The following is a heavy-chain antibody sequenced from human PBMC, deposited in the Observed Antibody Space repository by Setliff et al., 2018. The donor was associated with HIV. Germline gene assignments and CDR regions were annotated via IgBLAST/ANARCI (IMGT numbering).Heavy chain of an antibody. CDR3: ARDNEQMAVPGAVFDY. J-gene: IGHJ4*02. Sequence: KTSETLSLTCTVSGGSISTTSSYWGWIRQSPGKGLEWIANIYYRGNTYYNPSLKRRVTISVDTSKNQFSLKLDSVTAADTAVYYCARDNEQMAVPGAVFDYWGQGTLVTVSS. CDR2: IYYRGNT. CDR1: GGSISTTSSY. V-gene: IGHV4-39*07. D-gene: IGHD6-19*01.